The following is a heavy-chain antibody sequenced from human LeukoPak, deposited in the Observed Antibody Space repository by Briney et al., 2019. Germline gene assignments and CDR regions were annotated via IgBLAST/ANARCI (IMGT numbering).Heavy chain of an antibody. D-gene: IGHD2-2*01. CDR2: ISSSGSTI. Sequence: GGSLRLSCAASGFSFSTYEMNWVRQAPGKGLEWVSYISSSGSTIYYADSVKGRFTISRDNAKNTFQLQMNSLGDDDTAVYYCAKESLRVVPSATFDYWGQGTLVTVSS. V-gene: IGHV3-48*03. CDR1: GFSFSTYE. CDR3: AKESLRVVPSATFDY. J-gene: IGHJ4*02.